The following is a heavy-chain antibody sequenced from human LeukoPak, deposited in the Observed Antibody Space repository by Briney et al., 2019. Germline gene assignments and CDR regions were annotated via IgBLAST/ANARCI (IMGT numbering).Heavy chain of an antibody. CDR3: ARAGVRVTIFGVVTTSGPNWFDP. CDR1: GGSFSGYY. Sequence: SETLSLTCAVYGGSFSGYYWSWIRQPPGKGLEWIGEINHSGSTNYNPSLKSRVTISVDTSKNQFSLKLSSVTAADTAVYYCARAGVRVTIFGVVTTSGPNWFDPWGQGTLVTVSS. D-gene: IGHD3-3*01. CDR2: INHSGST. J-gene: IGHJ5*02. V-gene: IGHV4-34*01.